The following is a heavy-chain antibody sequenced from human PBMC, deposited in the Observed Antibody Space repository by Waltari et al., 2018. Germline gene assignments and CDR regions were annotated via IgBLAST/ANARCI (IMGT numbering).Heavy chain of an antibody. J-gene: IGHJ4*02. D-gene: IGHD3-3*01. CDR2: IEYHGST. CDR3: AREAYDFWSGYPSPYYFDY. Sequence: QVQLQESGPGLVKPSETLSLTCTVSGGSISSYYWSWIRQPPGKGLSWIGYIEYHGSTNYNPSLNSRVTISVDTSKNQFSLKLSSVTAADTAVYYCAREAYDFWSGYPSPYYFDYWGQGTLVTVSS. V-gene: IGHV4-59*01. CDR1: GGSISSYY.